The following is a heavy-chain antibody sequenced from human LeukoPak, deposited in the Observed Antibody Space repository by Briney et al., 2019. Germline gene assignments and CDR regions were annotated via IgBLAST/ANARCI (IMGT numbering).Heavy chain of an antibody. J-gene: IGHJ4*02. CDR1: GVTVGNNY. CDR3: ARDPPAVAANTYG. V-gene: IGHV3-66*01. CDR2: IYSGGGT. D-gene: IGHD6-6*01. Sequence: GGSLRLSCAASGVTVGNNYMNWVRQAPGKGLEWVSLIYSGGGTHYADSVKGRFTISRGNSKNTLYLQMNSLRVDDTAVYYCARDPPAVAANTYGWGQGTLVTVSS.